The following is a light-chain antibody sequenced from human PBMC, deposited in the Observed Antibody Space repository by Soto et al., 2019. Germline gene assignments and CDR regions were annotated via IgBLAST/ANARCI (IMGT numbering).Light chain of an antibody. CDR1: SSDVGSYNL. CDR3: CSYAGSSTYV. V-gene: IGLV2-23*02. CDR2: EVS. J-gene: IGLJ1*01. Sequence: QSALTQPASVSGSPGQSITVSCTGTSSDVGSYNLVSWYQHHPGKAPKLMIYEVSKRPSGVSNRFSGSKSGNTASLTISGLQAEDEADYYCCSYAGSSTYVFGTGTQLTVL.